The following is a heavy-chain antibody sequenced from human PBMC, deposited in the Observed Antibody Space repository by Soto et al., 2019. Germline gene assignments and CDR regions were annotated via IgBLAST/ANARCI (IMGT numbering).Heavy chain of an antibody. CDR1: GFTFSNAW. J-gene: IGHJ6*04. CDR2: IKSKTDGGTT. Sequence: EVQLVESGGGLVKHGGSLRLSCAASGFTFSNAWMSWVRQAPGKGLEWVGRIKSKTDGGTTDYAAPVKGRFTISRDDSKNTLYLPMNSLKTENTGVYYCTTAGAVAGTYYYYYYGMDVWGKGTTVTVSS. CDR3: TTAGAVAGTYYYYYYGMDV. D-gene: IGHD6-19*01. V-gene: IGHV3-15*01.